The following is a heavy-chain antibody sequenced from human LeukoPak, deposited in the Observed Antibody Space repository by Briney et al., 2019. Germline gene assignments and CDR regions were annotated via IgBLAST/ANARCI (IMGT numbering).Heavy chain of an antibody. CDR1: GFTVSSNY. V-gene: IGHV3-53*01. Sequence: GGSLRLSCAASGFTVSSNYMSWVRQAPGKGLEWVSVIYSGGSTYYADSVKGRFTISRDNSKTTLYLQMNSLRAEDTAVYYCARVILPDYVWGSYEDYFDYWGQETLVTVSS. J-gene: IGHJ4*02. CDR2: IYSGGST. CDR3: ARVILPDYVWGSYEDYFDY. D-gene: IGHD3-16*01.